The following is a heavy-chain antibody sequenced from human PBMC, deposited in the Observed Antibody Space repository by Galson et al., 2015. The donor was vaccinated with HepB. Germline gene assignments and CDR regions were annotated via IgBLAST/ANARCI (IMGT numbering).Heavy chain of an antibody. J-gene: IGHJ4*02. CDR1: GYTLTELS. D-gene: IGHD6-13*01. CDR2: FDPEDGET. V-gene: IGHV1-24*01. CDR3: ATVEGSKKLAAAGPYFDY. Sequence: SVKVSCKVSGYTLTELSMHWVRQAPGKGLEWMGGFDPEDGETIYAQKFQGRVTMTEDTSTDTAYMELSSLRSEDTAVYYCATVEGSKKLAAAGPYFDYWGQGTLVTVSS.